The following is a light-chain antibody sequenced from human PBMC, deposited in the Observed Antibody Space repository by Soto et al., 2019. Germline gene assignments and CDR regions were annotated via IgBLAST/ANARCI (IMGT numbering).Light chain of an antibody. J-gene: IGLJ3*02. CDR1: SSNIGSNA. CDR3: AVWDDSLNGVV. Sequence: QAVVTQPPSASGTPGQRVTISCSGSSSNIGSNAVHWYRQLPGTAPKLLIYSNNQRPSGVPDRFSGSKSGTSASLAISGLQSEDETDYYCAVWDDSLNGVVFGGGTKVTVL. CDR2: SNN. V-gene: IGLV1-44*01.